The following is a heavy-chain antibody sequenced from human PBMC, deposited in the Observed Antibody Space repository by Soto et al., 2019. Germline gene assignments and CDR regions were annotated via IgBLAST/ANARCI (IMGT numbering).Heavy chain of an antibody. V-gene: IGHV2-5*02. J-gene: IGHJ4*02. CDR2: IYWDDDK. D-gene: IGHD6-13*01. Sequence: QITLKESGPTLVKPTQTLTLTCTFSGLSLSTSGVGVGWIRQPPGKALEWLALIYWDDDKRYSPSLKSRLTITKDTSKNQVVLTMTNMDPVDTATYYCAHRRRSSSSWYAGFDYWGQGTLVTVSS. CDR1: GLSLSTSGVG. CDR3: AHRRRSSSSWYAGFDY.